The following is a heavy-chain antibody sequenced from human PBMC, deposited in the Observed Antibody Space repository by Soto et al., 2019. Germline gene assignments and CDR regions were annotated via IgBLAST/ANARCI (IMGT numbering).Heavy chain of an antibody. CDR2: IYWDGDK. J-gene: IGHJ4*02. D-gene: IGHD6-13*01. CDR1: GFSLTTSAVG. Sequence: QITLKESGPSLVKPTQTLTLTCTFSGFSLTTSAVGVGWIRQPPGKALEWLAIIYWDGDKRYSPSLKSRLTLTKDTSKNEVVLTLTNMDPVDTATYSCARRYSSSWYAFDYWGQGTLVTVSS. V-gene: IGHV2-5*02. CDR3: ARRYSSSWYAFDY.